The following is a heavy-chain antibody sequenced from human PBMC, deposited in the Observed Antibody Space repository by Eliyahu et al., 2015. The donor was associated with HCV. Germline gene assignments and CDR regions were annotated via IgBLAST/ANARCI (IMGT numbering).Heavy chain of an antibody. J-gene: IGHJ4*02. CDR2: IIPISGTA. CDR3: ARMSYCSGGSCYWDY. Sequence: LEWMGGIIPISGTANYAQKFQGRVTITADESTSTAYMELSSLRSEDTAVYYCARMSYCSGGSCYWDYWGQGTLVTVSS. V-gene: IGHV1-69*01. D-gene: IGHD2-15*01.